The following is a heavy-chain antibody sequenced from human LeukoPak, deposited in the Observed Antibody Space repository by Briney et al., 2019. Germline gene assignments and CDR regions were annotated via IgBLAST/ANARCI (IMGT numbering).Heavy chain of an antibody. Sequence: PSETLSLTCAVYGGSFSGYYWSWIRQPPGKGLEWIGEINHSGSTNYNPSLKSRVTISVDTSKNQFSLKLSSVTAADTAGYYCAIDGHNSSSLYKYFQHWGQGTPVTVSS. CDR1: GGSFSGYY. J-gene: IGHJ1*01. CDR2: INHSGST. V-gene: IGHV4-34*01. CDR3: AIDGHNSSSLYKYFQH. D-gene: IGHD6-13*01.